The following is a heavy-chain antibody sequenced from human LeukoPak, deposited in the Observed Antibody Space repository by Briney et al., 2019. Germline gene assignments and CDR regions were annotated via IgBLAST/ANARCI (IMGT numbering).Heavy chain of an antibody. J-gene: IGHJ4*02. CDR3: AKASSGSYFN. CDR2: IRENAGAT. CDR1: GFTFNTYA. V-gene: IGHV3-23*01. Sequence: GGSLRLSCAASGFTFNTYAMSWVRQAPGKGLEWVSSIRENAGATHYADSVKGRFTISRADSKNTLYLQMNSLSAEDTAIYYCAKASSGSYFNWGQGTLVTVSS. D-gene: IGHD1-26*01.